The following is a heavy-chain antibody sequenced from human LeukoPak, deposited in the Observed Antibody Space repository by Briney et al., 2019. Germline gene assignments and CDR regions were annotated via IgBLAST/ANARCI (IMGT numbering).Heavy chain of an antibody. D-gene: IGHD5-18*01. CDR3: AKDLAYSYGYPRWDFDY. V-gene: IGHV1-69*05. CDR2: IIPIFGTA. J-gene: IGHJ4*02. CDR1: GGTFSSYA. Sequence: SVKVSCKASGGTFSSYAISWVRQAPGQGLEWMGGIIPIFGTANYAQKFQGRVTITTDESTSTAYMELSSLRSEDTAVYYCAKDLAYSYGYPRWDFDYWGQGTLVTVSS.